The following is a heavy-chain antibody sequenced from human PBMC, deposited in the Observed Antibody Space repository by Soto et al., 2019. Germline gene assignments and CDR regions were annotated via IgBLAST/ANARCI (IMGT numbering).Heavy chain of an antibody. CDR3: VRLEGHATNSYYFDY. Sequence: SETLSLTCTVSGGSVSSSSYYWGWVRQPPGKGLEWIGSVYYSGSTYYNPSLESRVTISIDKSKNQFSLKLMSLSAADTAVYYCVRLEGHATNSYYFDYWGQGALVTVSS. CDR1: GGSVSSSSYY. CDR2: VYYSGST. J-gene: IGHJ4*02. V-gene: IGHV4-39*01. D-gene: IGHD3-3*01.